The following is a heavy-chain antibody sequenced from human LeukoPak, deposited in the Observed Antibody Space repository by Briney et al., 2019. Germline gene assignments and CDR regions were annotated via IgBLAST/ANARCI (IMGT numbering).Heavy chain of an antibody. CDR2: VYYIGTT. J-gene: IGHJ5*02. V-gene: IGHV4-61*01. D-gene: IGHD3-10*01. CDR1: GGSVSSPNSY. Sequence: PSETLSLTCIVSGGSVSSPNSYWSWIRQPPGKRLEWLGNVYYIGTTTYNSSLQSRVTISIDTSKNQFSLKLSSVTAADTAVYYCARGSMVRGVTPKTDISWGQGTLVTVSS. CDR3: ARGSMVRGVTPKTDIS.